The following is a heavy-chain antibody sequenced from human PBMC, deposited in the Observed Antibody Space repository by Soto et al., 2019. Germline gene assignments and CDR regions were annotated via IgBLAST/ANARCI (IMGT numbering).Heavy chain of an antibody. D-gene: IGHD2-2*01. CDR1: GFSLSSIGVG. J-gene: IGHJ3*01. CDR3: AHTIVVVPTAHDAFHV. Sequence: QITLKESGPTLVKPTQTLTLTCTFSGFSLSSIGVGVGWIRQPPGKALEWLGILYWDDDKHYSPSLKSRISIAKDSSKDQVVLTLTNMDPVDTATYYCAHTIVVVPTAHDAFHVWVQGTMVTVSS. CDR2: LYWDDDK. V-gene: IGHV2-5*02.